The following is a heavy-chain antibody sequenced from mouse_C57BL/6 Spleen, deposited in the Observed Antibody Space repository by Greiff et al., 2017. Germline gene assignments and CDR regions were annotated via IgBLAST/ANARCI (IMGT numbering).Heavy chain of an antibody. V-gene: IGHV1-26*01. CDR2: INPNNGGT. Sequence: VQLKQSGPELVKPGASVKISCKASGYTFTDYYMNWVKQSHGKSLEWIGDINPNNGGTSYNQKFKGKATLTVDKSSSTAYMELRSLTSEDSAVYYCARGGTGSSFDYWGQGTTLTVSS. CDR3: ARGGTGSSFDY. CDR1: GYTFTDYY. J-gene: IGHJ2*01. D-gene: IGHD1-1*01.